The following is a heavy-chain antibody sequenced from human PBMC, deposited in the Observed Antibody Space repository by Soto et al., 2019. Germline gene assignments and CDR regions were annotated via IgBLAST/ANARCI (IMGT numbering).Heavy chain of an antibody. CDR2: ISSTTHYI. CDR1: GFTFTRYS. CDR3: ARESEDLTSNFDY. Sequence: GGSLRLSSAASGFTFTRYSMNWVRQAPGKGLEWVSSISSTTHYIYYADSMRGRFTISRDNAKNAVYLEMNSLRAEDTAVYYCARESEDLTSNFDYWGQGTLVTVSS. J-gene: IGHJ4*02. V-gene: IGHV3-21*06.